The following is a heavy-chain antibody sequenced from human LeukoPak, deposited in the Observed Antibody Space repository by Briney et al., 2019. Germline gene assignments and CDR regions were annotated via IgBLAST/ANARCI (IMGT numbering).Heavy chain of an antibody. V-gene: IGHV4-4*07. J-gene: IGHJ6*02. CDR2: IYTSGST. CDR1: GGSISSYY. Sequence: PSETLSLTCTVSGGSISSYYWSWIRQPPGKGLEWIGRIYTSGSTNYNPSLKSRVTMSVDTSKNQFSLKLSSVTAADTAVYYCARGGYSHGYYYYGMDVWGQGTTVTVSS. D-gene: IGHD5-18*01. CDR3: ARGGYSHGYYYYGMDV.